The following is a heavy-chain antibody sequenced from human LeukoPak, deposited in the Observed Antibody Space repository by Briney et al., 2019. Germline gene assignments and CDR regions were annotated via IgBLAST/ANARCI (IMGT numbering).Heavy chain of an antibody. V-gene: IGHV3-30*18. CDR1: GFTFSSYG. CDR3: AKEGITFDY. CDR2: ISYDGSNK. D-gene: IGHD3-16*01. Sequence: GSLRLSCAASGFTFSSYGMHWVRQAPGKGLEWVAVISYDGSNKYYADSVKGRFTISRDNSKNTLYLQMNSLRAEDTAVYYCAKEGITFDYWGHGTLVTVSS. J-gene: IGHJ4*01.